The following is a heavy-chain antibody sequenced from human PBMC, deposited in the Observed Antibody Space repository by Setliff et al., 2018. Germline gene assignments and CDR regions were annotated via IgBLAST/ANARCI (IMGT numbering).Heavy chain of an antibody. J-gene: IGHJ4*02. CDR2: IFYNGAT. D-gene: IGHD3-3*01. CDR3: ALGPSVNFGGVTPGYFEY. Sequence: PSETLSLTCSVSVVSFKSHYWSWIRQSPGKGLEWIGSIFYNGATDYNPTFKSGVTMSVEASQSQFSLKLSSVTAADTAKCYCALGPSVNFGGVTPGYFEYWGQGNPVTVSS. CDR1: VVSFKSHY. V-gene: IGHV4-59*11.